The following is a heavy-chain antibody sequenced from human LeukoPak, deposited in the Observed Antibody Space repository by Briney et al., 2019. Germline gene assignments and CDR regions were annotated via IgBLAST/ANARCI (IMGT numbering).Heavy chain of an antibody. Sequence: GESLKISCKGSGYGFTSYWIGWVRQMPGKGLEWMGIIYPADSDTRYSPSFQGQVTISADKSVNTAYLHWSSLQASDTAIYYCARQYVLTGCPDYWGQGTLVTVSS. CDR1: GYGFTSYW. CDR2: IYPADSDT. J-gene: IGHJ4*02. V-gene: IGHV5-51*01. CDR3: ARQYVLTGCPDY. D-gene: IGHD3-9*01.